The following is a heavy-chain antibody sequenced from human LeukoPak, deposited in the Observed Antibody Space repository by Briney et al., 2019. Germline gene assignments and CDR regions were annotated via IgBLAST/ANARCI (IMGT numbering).Heavy chain of an antibody. CDR1: GYTFTNYG. J-gene: IGHJ4*02. D-gene: IGHD3-22*01. V-gene: IGHV1-18*01. CDR3: ARDRYYFDSSDYYFFDY. CDR2: ISAYNGNT. Sequence: GASVNVSCKASGYTFTNYGISWVRQAPGQGLEWMGCISAYNGNTYYTQNLQGRVTMTTDTSTSTAYMELRSLRSDDTAVYYCARDRYYFDSSDYYFFDYWGQGTLVTVSS.